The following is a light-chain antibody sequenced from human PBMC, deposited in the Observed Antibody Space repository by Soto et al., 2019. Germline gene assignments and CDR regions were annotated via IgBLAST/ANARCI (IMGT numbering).Light chain of an antibody. J-gene: IGLJ2*01. CDR3: SSYTTSNTVV. CDR2: DVT. V-gene: IGLV2-14*03. CDR1: SSDVAAHNF. Sequence: QSVLTQPASVSESPGQSITISCTGSSSDVAAHNFVSWYQHHPDKAPKLIIYDVTNRPSGVSNRFSGSKSGTTAPLTISGLQAEDEADYYCSSYTTSNTVVFGGGTQLTVL.